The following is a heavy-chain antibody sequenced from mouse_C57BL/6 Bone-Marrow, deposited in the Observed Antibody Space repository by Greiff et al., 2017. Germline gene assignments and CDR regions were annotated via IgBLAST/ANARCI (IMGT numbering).Heavy chain of an antibody. CDR2: IDPSDSYT. Sequence: QVQLKQPGAELVKPGASVKLSCKASGYTFTSYWMQWVKQRPGQGLEWIGEIDPSDSYTNYNQKFKGKATLTVDTSSSTAYMQLSSLTSEDSAVYYCASITTVVATVYYALDYWGQGTSVTVSS. J-gene: IGHJ4*01. CDR3: ASITTVVATVYYALDY. CDR1: GYTFTSYW. V-gene: IGHV1-50*01. D-gene: IGHD1-1*01.